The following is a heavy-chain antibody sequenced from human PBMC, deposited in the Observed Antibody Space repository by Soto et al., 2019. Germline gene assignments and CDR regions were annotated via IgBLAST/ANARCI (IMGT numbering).Heavy chain of an antibody. Sequence: GGSLRLSCAASGFTFDDYPMHWVRQAPGKGLEWVSGITWNSGSIGYVDSVKGRFTVSRDNAKNSLYLHMNSLRAEDTGRYFCAKEIFAAAYAATSAFDLWGQGTLVTVSS. V-gene: IGHV3-9*01. CDR2: ITWNSGSI. CDR3: AKEIFAAAYAATSAFDL. D-gene: IGHD2-8*01. CDR1: GFTFDDYP. J-gene: IGHJ4*02.